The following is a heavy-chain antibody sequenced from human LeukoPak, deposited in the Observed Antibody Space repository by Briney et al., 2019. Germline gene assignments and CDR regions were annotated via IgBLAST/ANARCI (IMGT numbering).Heavy chain of an antibody. D-gene: IGHD4-17*01. J-gene: IGHJ4*02. CDR3: ARVTPYYGDYVDYFDY. Sequence: SETLSLTCTVSGGSISSYYWSWIRQPAGKGLEWNGRIYTSGSTNYNPSLKSRVTMSVDTSKNQFSLKLSSVTAADTAVYYCARVTPYYGDYVDYFDYWGQGTLVTVSS. CDR2: IYTSGST. CDR1: GGSISSYY. V-gene: IGHV4-4*07.